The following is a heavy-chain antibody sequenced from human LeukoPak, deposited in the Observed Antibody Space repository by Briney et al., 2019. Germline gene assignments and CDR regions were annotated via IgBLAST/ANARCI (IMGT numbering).Heavy chain of an antibody. J-gene: IGHJ4*02. CDR3: ARGPYVDIVATLDY. CDR2: IKPSGGST. D-gene: IGHD5-12*01. V-gene: IGHV1-46*01. Sequence: ASMKVSCKASGYSFTNYYIYWVRQAPGQGLEWMGIIKPSGGSTSYAQKFQGRVTMTRDTSTSTVYMELSSLRSEDTAVYYCARGPYVDIVATLDYWGQGTLVTVSS. CDR1: GYSFTNYY.